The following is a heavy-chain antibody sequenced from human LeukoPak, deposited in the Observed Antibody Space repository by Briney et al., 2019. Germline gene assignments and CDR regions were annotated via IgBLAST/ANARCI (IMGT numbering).Heavy chain of an antibody. CDR1: GFTFSSYA. CDR2: ISGSGGST. J-gene: IGHJ4*02. CDR3: NRNWNYPFDY. Sequence: TGGSLRLSCAASGFTFSSYAMSWVRQAPGKGLEWVSAISGSGGSTYYADSVKGRFTISRDNSKNTLYLQMNSLRAEDTAVYYCNRNWNYPFDYWGQGTLVTVSS. V-gene: IGHV3-23*01. D-gene: IGHD1-7*01.